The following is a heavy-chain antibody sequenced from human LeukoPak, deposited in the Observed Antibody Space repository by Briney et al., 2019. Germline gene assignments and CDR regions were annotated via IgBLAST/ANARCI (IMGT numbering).Heavy chain of an antibody. J-gene: IGHJ4*02. CDR1: GGSISTYC. V-gene: IGHV4-4*07. CDR2: IYTSGST. Sequence: SETPSPTCTVSGGSISTYCWSWIRQPAGKGLEWIGRIYTSGSTNYNPSLKSRVTISVDTSKNQFSLKLSSVTAADTAVYYCARSDSSGWESGFDYWGQGTLVTVSS. D-gene: IGHD6-19*01. CDR3: ARSDSSGWESGFDY.